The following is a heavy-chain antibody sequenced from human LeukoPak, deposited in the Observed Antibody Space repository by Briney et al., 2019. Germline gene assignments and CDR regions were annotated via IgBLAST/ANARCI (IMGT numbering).Heavy chain of an antibody. J-gene: IGHJ4*02. Sequence: GGSLRLSCAASGFTFSSYAMSWVRQAPGKGLEWVSAISGSGGSTYYADSVKGRFTISRDNSKNTLYLQMNSLRAEDTAVYYCAKAREYSSSWTWGYYFDYWGQGTLVIVSS. CDR3: AKAREYSSSWTWGYYFDY. V-gene: IGHV3-23*01. CDR2: ISGSGGST. CDR1: GFTFSSYA. D-gene: IGHD6-13*01.